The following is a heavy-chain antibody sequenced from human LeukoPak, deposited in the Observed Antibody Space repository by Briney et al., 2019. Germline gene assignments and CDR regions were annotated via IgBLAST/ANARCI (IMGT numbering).Heavy chain of an antibody. CDR1: GYTVTDYW. Sequence: GESLKISCKGSGYTVTDYWIGWVRQMPGKGLEWMGIIYPGDSDTRYSPSFQGQVTISADKSISTAYLQWSSLKASDTAIYYCARVRRDDYGVVDYWGQGTLVTVSS. D-gene: IGHD4-17*01. CDR3: ARVRRDDYGVVDY. J-gene: IGHJ4*02. V-gene: IGHV5-51*01. CDR2: IYPGDSDT.